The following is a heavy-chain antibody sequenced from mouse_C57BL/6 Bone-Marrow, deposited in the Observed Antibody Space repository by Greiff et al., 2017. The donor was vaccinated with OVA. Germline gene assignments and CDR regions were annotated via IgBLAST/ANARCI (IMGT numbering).Heavy chain of an antibody. D-gene: IGHD1-1*01. CDR2: IYPRSGYT. Sequence: QVQLQQSGAELARPGASVKLSCKASGYTFTSYGISWVKQRTGQGLEWIGEIYPRSGYTSYNEKFKGKATLSADNSSSTAYLEIRSLTSEDSAVYYCARSHYYGSSHFSYWGQGTLVTGSA. CDR3: ARSHYYGSSHFSY. V-gene: IGHV1-81*01. J-gene: IGHJ3*01. CDR1: GYTFTSYG.